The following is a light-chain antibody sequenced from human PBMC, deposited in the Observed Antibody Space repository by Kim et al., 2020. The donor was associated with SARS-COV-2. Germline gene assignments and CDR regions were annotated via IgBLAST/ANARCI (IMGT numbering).Light chain of an antibody. V-gene: IGKV1-5*03. Sequence: PASGGDTVTITCRASQNVNIWLAWYQQKPGQVPKLLIHKTSGLQRGVPSRFSGGGSGTDFTLTIRSLQPDDFATYYCQQYHTHSTFGQGTKVDIK. CDR3: QQYHTHST. CDR2: KTS. CDR1: QNVNIW. J-gene: IGKJ1*01.